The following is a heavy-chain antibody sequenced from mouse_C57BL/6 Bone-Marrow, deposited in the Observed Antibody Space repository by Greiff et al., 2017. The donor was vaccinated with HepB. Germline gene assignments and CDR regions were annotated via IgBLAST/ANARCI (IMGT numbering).Heavy chain of an antibody. J-gene: IGHJ4*01. Sequence: EVQLQQPGPELVKPGASVKISCKASGYSFTGYFMNWVMQSHGQSLEWIGRINPYNGDTFYNQKFKGKATLTVDKSSSTAHMELRSLTSEDATVYYCARRDGYDYLYAMDYWGQGTSVTVSS. CDR1: GYSFTGYF. V-gene: IGHV1-20*01. D-gene: IGHD2-4*01. CDR3: ARRDGYDYLYAMDY. CDR2: INPYNGDT.